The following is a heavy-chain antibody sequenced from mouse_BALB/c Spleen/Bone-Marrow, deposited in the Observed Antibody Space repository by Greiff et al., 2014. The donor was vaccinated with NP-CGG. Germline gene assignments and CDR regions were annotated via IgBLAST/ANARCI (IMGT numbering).Heavy chain of an antibody. J-gene: IGHJ2*01. CDR1: GYTFTSNT. V-gene: IGHV1-4*02. CDR2: INPTGGYT. D-gene: IGHD1-1*01. CDR3: AREATYYAYFDY. Sequence: VMLVESAAELARPGASVKMSCKASGYTFTSNTIQWVKQRSGQGLEWIGYINPTGGYTDYNQKFKDKTTLTADKSSSTAYMQLSSLTSEDFAVYYCAREATYYAYFDYWGQGTILTVSS.